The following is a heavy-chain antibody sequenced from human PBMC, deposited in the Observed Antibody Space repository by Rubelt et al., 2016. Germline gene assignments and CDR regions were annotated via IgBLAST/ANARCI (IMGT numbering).Heavy chain of an antibody. Sequence: EVQLVQSGAEVKKPGESLRISCKGSGYSFTSYWISWVRQMPGKGLEWLGRIDPSDSYTNYSPSCQGHATSAADKSISTAYLQWSSLKASDTAMYYCARHAGDGGNSEDWFDPWGQGTLVTVSS. V-gene: IGHV5-10-1*01. CDR1: GYSFTSYW. CDR3: ARHAGDGGNSEDWFDP. J-gene: IGHJ5*02. CDR2: IDPSDSYT. D-gene: IGHD4-23*01.